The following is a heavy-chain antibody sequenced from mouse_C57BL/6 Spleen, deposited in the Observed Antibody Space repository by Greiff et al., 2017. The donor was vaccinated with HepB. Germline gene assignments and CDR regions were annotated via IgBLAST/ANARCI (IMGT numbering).Heavy chain of an antibody. V-gene: IGHV1-7*01. Sequence: QVQLQQSGAELAKPGASVKLSCKASGYTFTSYWMHWVKQRPGQGLEWIGYINPSSGYTKYNQKFKDKATLTADKSSSTAYMQLSSLTYEDSAVYCCARYHDGYLLAMDYWGQGTSVTVSS. D-gene: IGHD2-3*01. J-gene: IGHJ4*01. CDR3: ARYHDGYLLAMDY. CDR2: INPSSGYT. CDR1: GYTFTSYW.